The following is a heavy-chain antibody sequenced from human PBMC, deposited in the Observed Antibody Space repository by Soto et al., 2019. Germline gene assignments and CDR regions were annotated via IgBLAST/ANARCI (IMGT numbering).Heavy chain of an antibody. V-gene: IGHV3-23*01. J-gene: IGHJ6*02. CDR2: ISGSGGST. Sequence: GGSLRLSCAASGFTFSSYAMSWVRQAPGKGLEWVSAISGSGGSTYYADSVKGRFTISRDNSKNTLYLQMNSLRAEETAVYYCAKKKVEMATISYYGMDVWGQGTTVTVSS. CDR1: GFTFSSYA. D-gene: IGHD5-12*01. CDR3: AKKKVEMATISYYGMDV.